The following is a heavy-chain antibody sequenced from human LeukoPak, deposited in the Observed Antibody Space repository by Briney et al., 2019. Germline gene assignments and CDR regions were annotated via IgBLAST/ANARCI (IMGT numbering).Heavy chain of an antibody. J-gene: IGHJ4*02. CDR1: GFTFSSYW. Sequence: GGSLRLSCAASGFTFSSYWMSWVRQAPGKGLEWVANIKQDGSEKYYVDSVKGRFTISRDNTKNSLYLQMNSLRAEDTAVYYCARDQSRNQLPPGNYWGQGTLVTVSS. CDR2: IKQDGSEK. D-gene: IGHD2-2*01. V-gene: IGHV3-7*01. CDR3: ARDQSRNQLPPGNY.